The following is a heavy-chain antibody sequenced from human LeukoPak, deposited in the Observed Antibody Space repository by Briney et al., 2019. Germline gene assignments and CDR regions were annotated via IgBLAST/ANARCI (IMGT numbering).Heavy chain of an antibody. J-gene: IGHJ6*03. V-gene: IGHV4-59*08. CDR3: ASQRGSSWGLYYYYYYMDV. D-gene: IGHD6-13*01. CDR1: GGSISSYY. CDR2: IYYSGST. Sequence: SETLSLTCTVSGGSISSYYWSWIRQPPGKGLEWIGYIYYSGSTNYNPSLKSRVTISVDTSKNQFSLKLSSVTAADTAVYYCASQRGSSWGLYYYYYYMDVWGKGTTVTVSS.